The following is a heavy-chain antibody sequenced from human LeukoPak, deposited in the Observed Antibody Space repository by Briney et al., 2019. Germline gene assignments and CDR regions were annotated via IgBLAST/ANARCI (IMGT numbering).Heavy chain of an antibody. V-gene: IGHV1-69*06. J-gene: IGHJ4*02. CDR1: GYTFTGYY. D-gene: IGHD3-22*01. CDR3: AREANYYDSSGYYY. Sequence: SVKVSCKASGYTFTGYYMHWVRQAPGQGLEWMGGIIPIFGTANYAQKFQGRVTITADKSTSTAYMELSSLRSEDTAVYYCAREANYYDSSGYYYWGQGTLVTVSS. CDR2: IIPIFGTA.